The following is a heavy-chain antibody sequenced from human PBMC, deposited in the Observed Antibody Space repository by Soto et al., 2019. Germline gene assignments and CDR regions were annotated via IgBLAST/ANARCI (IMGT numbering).Heavy chain of an antibody. Sequence: QVTVKESGPVLVKPTETLTLTCTVSGFSLSNAGLGVSWIRQPPGKALEWLAHIFSNDEKSYSTSLKSRLTIPKDTSNSQVVLTMTNMDPLDTATYYCASSYSTSWYWFDPWGQGTLVTVSS. CDR3: ASSYSTSWYWFDP. CDR1: GFSLSNAGLG. J-gene: IGHJ5*02. V-gene: IGHV2-26*01. D-gene: IGHD6-13*01. CDR2: IFSNDEK.